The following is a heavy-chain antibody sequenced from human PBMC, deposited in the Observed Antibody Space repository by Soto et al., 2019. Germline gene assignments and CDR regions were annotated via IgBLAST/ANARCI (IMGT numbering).Heavy chain of an antibody. CDR3: ARVGGYYYYYMDV. D-gene: IGHD2-15*01. Sequence: EVQLVESGGGLVKPGGSLRLSCAASGFTFSSYSLNWVRQAPGKGLEWVSSISSSSSYIYYADSVKGRFTISRDNAKNSLYLQMNSLRAEDTAVYYCARVGGYYYYYMDVWGKGTTVTVSS. V-gene: IGHV3-21*01. CDR1: GFTFSSYS. CDR2: ISSSSSYI. J-gene: IGHJ6*03.